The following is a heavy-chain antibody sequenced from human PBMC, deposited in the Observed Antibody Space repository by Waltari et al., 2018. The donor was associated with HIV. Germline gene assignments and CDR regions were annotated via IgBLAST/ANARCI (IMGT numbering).Heavy chain of an antibody. V-gene: IGHV5-51*03. J-gene: IGHJ4*02. D-gene: IGHD2-8*01. CDR2: IYPGDSDT. CDR3: TKGMYANQDYFDN. CDR1: GYSFATYW. Sequence: EVQLVQPGAEVKKPGESLKISCKGSGYSFATYWIGWVRQMPGKGLEWMGIIYPGDSDTRYSPSFQGQFTISADKSIRTAYLQWSSLKASDTAMYYCTKGMYANQDYFDNWGQGTLVTVSS.